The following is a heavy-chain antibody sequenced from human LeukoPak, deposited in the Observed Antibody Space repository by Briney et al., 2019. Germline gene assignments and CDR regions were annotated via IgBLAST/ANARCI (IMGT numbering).Heavy chain of an antibody. CDR2: ISYSGST. Sequence: SETLSLTCTVSGGSISSGGYSWSWIRQPPGKGLEWIGYISYSGSTYYSPSLKSRVTISVDTSKNQFSLKLSSVTAADTAVYYCARLPDYYSRHGAPGWGQGTLVTVSS. J-gene: IGHJ4*02. CDR1: GGSISSGGYS. CDR3: ARLPDYYSRHGAPG. D-gene: IGHD3-10*01. V-gene: IGHV4-30-4*07.